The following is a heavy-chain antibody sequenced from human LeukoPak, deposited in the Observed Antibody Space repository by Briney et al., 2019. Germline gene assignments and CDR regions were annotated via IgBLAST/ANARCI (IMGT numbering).Heavy chain of an antibody. D-gene: IGHD3-10*01. J-gene: IGHJ5*02. CDR3: ARVPSKRYGSGSYQKNNWFDP. CDR1: GYTFTSYD. Sequence: ASVKVSCKASGYTFTSYDINWVRQATGQGLEWMGWMNPNSGNTGYAQKFQGRVTMTRNTSISTAYMELSSLRSEDTAVYYCARVPSKRYGSGSYQKNNWFDPWGQGTLVTVSS. V-gene: IGHV1-8*01. CDR2: MNPNSGNT.